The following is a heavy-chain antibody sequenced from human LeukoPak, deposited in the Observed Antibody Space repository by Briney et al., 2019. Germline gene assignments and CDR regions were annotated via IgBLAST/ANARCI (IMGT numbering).Heavy chain of an antibody. V-gene: IGHV1-46*01. CDR3: ARGRPDEYCSGGSCYNLDY. Sequence: GASVKVSCKASGYTFTSYYMHWVRQAPGQGLEWMGIINPSGGSTSYAQKFQGRVTMTRDTSTSTVYMELSSLRSEDTAVYYCARGRPDEYCSGGSCYNLDYWGQGTLVTVSS. CDR1: GYTFTSYY. D-gene: IGHD2-15*01. J-gene: IGHJ4*02. CDR2: INPSGGST.